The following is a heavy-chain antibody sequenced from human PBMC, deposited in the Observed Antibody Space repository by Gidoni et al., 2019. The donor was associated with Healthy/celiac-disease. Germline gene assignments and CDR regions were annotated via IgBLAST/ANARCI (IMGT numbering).Heavy chain of an antibody. CDR2: INPNRGGT. D-gene: IGHD5-12*01. V-gene: IGHV1-2*04. J-gene: IGHJ4*02. Sequence: QVQLVQSGAEVTKPGASVKVSCKASGYTFTGYYMHWVRQAPGQGLEWMGWINPNRGGTNYAQKFQGWVTMTRDTSISTAYMELSRLRSDDTAVYYCARTQARGYDPLDYWGQGTLVTVSS. CDR1: GYTFTGYY. CDR3: ARTQARGYDPLDY.